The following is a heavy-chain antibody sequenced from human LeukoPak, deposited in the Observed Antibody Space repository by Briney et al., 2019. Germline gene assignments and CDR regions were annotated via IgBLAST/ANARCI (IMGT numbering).Heavy chain of an antibody. V-gene: IGHV3-30*18. CDR2: ISYEGSNK. CDR3: AKEVSGSGSYYGGNDY. Sequence: PGRSLRLSCAASGFSFSSYGMHWVRQAPGEGLEWVAVISYEGSNKYYGGSVKGRFTISRDNSKNILYLQMNSLRAEDTAVYYCAKEVSGSGSYYGGNDYWGQGTLVIVSS. D-gene: IGHD3-10*01. J-gene: IGHJ4*02. CDR1: GFSFSSYG.